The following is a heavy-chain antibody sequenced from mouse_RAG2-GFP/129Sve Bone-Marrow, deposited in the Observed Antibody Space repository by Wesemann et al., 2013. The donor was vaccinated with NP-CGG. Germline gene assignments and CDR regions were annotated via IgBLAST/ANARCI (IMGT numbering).Heavy chain of an antibody. J-gene: IGHJ3*01. Sequence: EVQLQQSGAELVRPGALVKLSCKASGFNIKDYYMHWVKQRPEQGLEWIGWIDPENGNTIYDPKFQGKASITADTSSNTAYLQLSSLTSEDTAVYYCARGYGSSYVGFAYWGQGTLVTVSA. CDR3: ARGYGSSYVGFAY. CDR1: GFNIKDYY. CDR2: IDPENGNT. D-gene: IGHD1-1*01. V-gene: IGHV14-1*02.